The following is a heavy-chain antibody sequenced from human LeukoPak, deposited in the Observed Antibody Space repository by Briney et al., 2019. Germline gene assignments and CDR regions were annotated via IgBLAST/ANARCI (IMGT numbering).Heavy chain of an antibody. D-gene: IGHD3-22*01. Sequence: GGSLRLSCAASGFTFSDYYMSWIRQAPGKGLEWASYISSSGSTIYYADSVKGRFTISRDNAKNSLYLQMNSLRAEDTAVYYCARYYDSSGYYLPGDYWGQGTLVTVSS. CDR1: GFTFSDYY. V-gene: IGHV3-11*04. CDR2: ISSSGSTI. J-gene: IGHJ4*02. CDR3: ARYYDSSGYYLPGDY.